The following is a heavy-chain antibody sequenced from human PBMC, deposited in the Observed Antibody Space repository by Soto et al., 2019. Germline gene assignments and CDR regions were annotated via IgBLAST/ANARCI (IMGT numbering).Heavy chain of an antibody. CDR3: ARPFLRDSSGYYYYDAFDI. Sequence: GESLKISCKGSGYSFTGYWIGWVRQMPGKGLEWMGIIYPGDSDTRYSPSFQGQVTISADKSISTAYLQWSSLKASDTAMYYCARPFLRDSSGYYYYDAFDIWGQGTMVIVSS. V-gene: IGHV5-51*01. D-gene: IGHD3-22*01. CDR2: IYPGDSDT. CDR1: GYSFTGYW. J-gene: IGHJ3*02.